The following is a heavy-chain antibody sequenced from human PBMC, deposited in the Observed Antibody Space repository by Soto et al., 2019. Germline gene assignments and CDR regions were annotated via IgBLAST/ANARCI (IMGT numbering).Heavy chain of an antibody. CDR3: AVAMVREILIFESSGMHV. CDR1: GGTFSSYA. CDR2: IIPIFGTT. D-gene: IGHD3-10*01. V-gene: IGHV1-69*01. Sequence: QMQLVQSGAEVKKPGSSVKVSCKASGGTFSSYAISWVRQAPGQGLEWLGEIIPIFGTTKYAQKFQDRVTIIADESTSTVYMELRSLRSNDTAVYYCAVAMVREILIFESSGMHVWGQGTTVIVSS. J-gene: IGHJ6*02.